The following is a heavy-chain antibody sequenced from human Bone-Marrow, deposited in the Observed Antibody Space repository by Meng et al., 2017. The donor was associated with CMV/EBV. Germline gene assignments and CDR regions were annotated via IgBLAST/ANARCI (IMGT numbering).Heavy chain of an antibody. CDR1: GYSFTSYW. CDR2: IYPGDSDT. CDR3: ARGTYYDFWSGLSPSPFDY. V-gene: IGHV5-51*01. J-gene: IGHJ4*02. D-gene: IGHD3-3*01. Sequence: GESLKISCKGSGYSFTSYWIGWVRQMPGKGLEWMGIIYPGDSDTRYSPSFQGQVTISADKSISTAYLQWSSLKASDTAMYYCARGTYYDFWSGLSPSPFDYWGQGTLATVSS.